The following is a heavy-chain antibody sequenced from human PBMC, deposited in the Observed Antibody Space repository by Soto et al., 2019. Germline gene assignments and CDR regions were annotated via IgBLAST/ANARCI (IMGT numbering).Heavy chain of an antibody. J-gene: IGHJ6*02. Sequence: QVQLVQSGAEVKKPGSSVKVSCKAAGGTFSSYAISWVRQAPGPGLEWMGGIIPIFGTANYAQKFQGRVTITADESTSTAYMELSSLRSEDTAVYYCASLMVRPAGYYYGMDVWGQRTTVTVSS. CDR3: ASLMVRPAGYYYGMDV. V-gene: IGHV1-69*01. D-gene: IGHD3-10*01. CDR2: IIPIFGTA. CDR1: GGTFSSYA.